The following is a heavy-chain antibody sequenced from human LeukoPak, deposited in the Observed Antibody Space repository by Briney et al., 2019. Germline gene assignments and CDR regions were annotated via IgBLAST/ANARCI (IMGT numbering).Heavy chain of an antibody. CDR1: GGSFSGYY. Sequence: SETLSLTCAVYGGSFSGYYWSWIRQPPGKGLEWIGEINHSGSTNYNPSLKSRVTIPVDTSKNQFSLKLSSVTAADTAVYYCARGHYSNYFDYWGQGTLVTVSS. CDR3: ARGHYSNYFDY. D-gene: IGHD2-15*01. V-gene: IGHV4-34*01. CDR2: INHSGST. J-gene: IGHJ4*02.